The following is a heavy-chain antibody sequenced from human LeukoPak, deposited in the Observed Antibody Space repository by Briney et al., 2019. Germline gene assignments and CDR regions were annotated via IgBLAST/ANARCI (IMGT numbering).Heavy chain of an antibody. J-gene: IGHJ4*02. CDR3: ARVDTAMVNYFDY. CDR2: IYYSGST. CDR1: GGSISSSSYY. V-gene: IGHV4-39*07. D-gene: IGHD5-18*01. Sequence: PSETLSLTCTVSGGSISSSSYYWGWIRQPPGKGLEWIGSIYYSGSTYYNPSLKSRVTVSVDTSKNQFSLKLSSVTAADTAVYYCARVDTAMVNYFDYWGQGTLVTVSS.